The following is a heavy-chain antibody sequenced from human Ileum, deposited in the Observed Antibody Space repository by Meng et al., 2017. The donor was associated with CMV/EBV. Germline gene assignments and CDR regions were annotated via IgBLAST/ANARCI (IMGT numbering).Heavy chain of an antibody. CDR3: ARDYCSGTACHDVFDI. J-gene: IGHJ3*02. CDR2: IKQDGSEK. Sequence: GESLKISCGGSGFTFSTYYMSWVRQAPGKGLEWVANIKQDGSEKYYVDSVKGRFTISRDNAKNSLYLQMNSLRGEDTALYYCARDYCSGTACHDVFDIWGQGTMVTVSS. D-gene: IGHD2-2*01. CDR1: GFTFSTYY. V-gene: IGHV3-7*01.